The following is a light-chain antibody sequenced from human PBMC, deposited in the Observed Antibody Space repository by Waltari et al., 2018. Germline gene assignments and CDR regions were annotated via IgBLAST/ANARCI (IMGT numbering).Light chain of an antibody. Sequence: DIVMTQSPDSLAVSLGERATINCKSRQSVLYSSNNKNYLAWYQQKPGQPPKLRIYWASTRESGVPDRFSGSGSGTDFTLTISSLQAADVAVYYCQQYYSTPLTFGGGTKVEIK. CDR3: QQYYSTPLT. CDR1: QSVLYSSNNKNY. V-gene: IGKV4-1*01. CDR2: WAS. J-gene: IGKJ4*01.